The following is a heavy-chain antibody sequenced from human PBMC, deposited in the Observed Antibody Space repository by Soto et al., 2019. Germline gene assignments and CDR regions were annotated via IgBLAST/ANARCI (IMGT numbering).Heavy chain of an antibody. CDR3: ARDAAVPGESDRFDY. Sequence: NPSETLSLTCAVSGDSVTSNVWWSWVRQPPGKGLGWIGEAYHNGLTDYNPSLKSRVTMSVDTSKNEFSLKLTSLTAADTAIYYCARDAAVPGESDRFDYWGQGTLVTVSS. CDR1: GDSVTSNVW. D-gene: IGHD6-19*01. J-gene: IGHJ4*02. V-gene: IGHV4-4*02. CDR2: AYHNGLT.